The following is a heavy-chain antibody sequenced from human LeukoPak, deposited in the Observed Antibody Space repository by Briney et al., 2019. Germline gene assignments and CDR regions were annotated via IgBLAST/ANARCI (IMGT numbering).Heavy chain of an antibody. CDR1: GYTFTNYY. CDR2: INPSGGRT. V-gene: IGHV1-46*01. D-gene: IGHD3-16*01. J-gene: IGHJ4*02. Sequence: ASVKVSRKASGYTFTNYYIHWVRQAPGQGLEWVGMINPSGGRTSYAQRFQGRVTVTTDTSTSTVYMQLSSLASEDTAVYYCARERRAWGEDFWGQGTLVTVSS. CDR3: ARERRAWGEDF.